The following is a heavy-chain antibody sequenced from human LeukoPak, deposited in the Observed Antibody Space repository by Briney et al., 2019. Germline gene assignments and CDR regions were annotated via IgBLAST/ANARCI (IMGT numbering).Heavy chain of an antibody. CDR1: GFIFSDAW. CDR2: INSKADGETT. Sequence: GGSLRLSCVASGFIFSDAWMSGVRQAPGKGLEWGGRINSKADGETTDYAALLKGRFTISRDDSKNTLYVQINSLKTEDTGVYYCTTGYWNAWHDGYWGQGTLVTVSS. J-gene: IGHJ4*02. D-gene: IGHD1-1*01. V-gene: IGHV3-15*01. CDR3: TTGYWNAWHDGY.